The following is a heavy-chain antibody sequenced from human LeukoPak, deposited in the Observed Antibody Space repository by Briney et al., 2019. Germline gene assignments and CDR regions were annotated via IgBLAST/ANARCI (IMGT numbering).Heavy chain of an antibody. CDR3: AKDVGKWESLHFFDY. J-gene: IGHJ4*02. CDR1: GFTLSTNA. D-gene: IGHD1-26*01. Sequence: GGSLRLSCLTSGFTLSTNAMSWVRQAPGKGLEWISGISGSGASTYYADSVKGRFTISRDDSRNTLYLQMNCLRGDDTAVYYCAKDVGKWESLHFFDYWGQGTLVTVSS. V-gene: IGHV3-23*01. CDR2: ISGSGAST.